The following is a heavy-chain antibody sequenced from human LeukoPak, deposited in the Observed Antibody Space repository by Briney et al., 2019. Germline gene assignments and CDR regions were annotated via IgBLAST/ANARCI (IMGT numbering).Heavy chain of an antibody. CDR1: GFTFSKYA. CDR2: VSYLGNDK. Sequence: GSLRLSCAASGFTFSKYAMHWVRQAPGKGLEWVAVVSYLGNDKFYADSVKGRFTIFKDNSDNTVYLEINSLRSEDTAVYYCARPLERRLIHYFDFWGPGTLVTVSS. J-gene: IGHJ4*02. D-gene: IGHD6-25*01. V-gene: IGHV3-30-3*01. CDR3: ARPLERRLIHYFDF.